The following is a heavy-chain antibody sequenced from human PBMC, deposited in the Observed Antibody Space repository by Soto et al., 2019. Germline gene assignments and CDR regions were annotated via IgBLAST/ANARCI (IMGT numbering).Heavy chain of an antibody. Sequence: QVQLVQSGAEVKKPGSSVKVSCKASGGTFSSYAISWVRQAPGQGLEGMGGIIPIFGTANYAQKFQGRVTITADKSTSTAYMELSSLRSEDTAVXXCARGGVRARLRIPGFDYWGQGTLVTVSS. D-gene: IGHD1-1*01. V-gene: IGHV1-69*06. CDR2: IIPIFGTA. J-gene: IGHJ4*02. CDR1: GGTFSSYA. CDR3: ARGGVRARLRIPGFDY.